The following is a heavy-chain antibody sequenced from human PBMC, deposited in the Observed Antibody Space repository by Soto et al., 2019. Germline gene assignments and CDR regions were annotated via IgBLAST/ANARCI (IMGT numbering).Heavy chain of an antibody. CDR2: INPSGGST. D-gene: IGHD6-19*01. J-gene: IGHJ6*02. CDR1: GYTFTSYY. Sequence: QVQLVQSGAEVKKPGASVKVSCKASGYTFTSYYMHWVRQAPGQGLEWMGIINPSGGSTSYAQKFQGRVTMTRDTSTSTVYMELSSLRSEDTAVYYCARESAVAGPGDYYYGMDVWGQGTTVTVSS. CDR3: ARESAVAGPGDYYYGMDV. V-gene: IGHV1-46*01.